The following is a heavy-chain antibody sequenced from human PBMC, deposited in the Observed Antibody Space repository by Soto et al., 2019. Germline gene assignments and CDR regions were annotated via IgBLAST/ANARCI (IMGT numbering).Heavy chain of an antibody. Sequence: GGSLRLSCAASGLTFSSYGMHWVRQAPGKGLEWVAVISYDGSNKYYADSVKGRFTISRDNSKNTLYLQMNSLRAEDTAVYYCAKNSGRYCSSTSCPNWFDPWGQGTLVTVSS. CDR1: GLTFSSYG. D-gene: IGHD2-2*01. V-gene: IGHV3-30*18. CDR2: ISYDGSNK. J-gene: IGHJ5*02. CDR3: AKNSGRYCSSTSCPNWFDP.